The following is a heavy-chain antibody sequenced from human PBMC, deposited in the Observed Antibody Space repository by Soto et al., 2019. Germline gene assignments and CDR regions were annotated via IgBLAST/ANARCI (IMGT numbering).Heavy chain of an antibody. CDR1: GGSISSGGYY. V-gene: IGHV4-31*03. D-gene: IGHD2-15*01. J-gene: IGHJ4*02. Sequence: PSETLSLTCTVSGGSISSGGYYWSWIRQHPGKGLEWIGYIYYSGSTYYNPSLKSRVTISVDTSKNQFSLKLSSVTAADTAVYYCARVRYCSGGSWRNFDYWGQGILVTVSS. CDR2: IYYSGST. CDR3: ARVRYCSGGSWRNFDY.